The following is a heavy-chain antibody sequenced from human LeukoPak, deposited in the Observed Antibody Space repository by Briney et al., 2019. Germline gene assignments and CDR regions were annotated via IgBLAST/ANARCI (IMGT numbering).Heavy chain of an antibody. V-gene: IGHV3-53*01. J-gene: IGHJ4*02. CDR3: ARGDGYNFFDY. CDR2: FYVGGAT. D-gene: IGHD5-24*01. Sequence: GGSLRLSCAASGFTFSNYELNWVRQAPGKGLEWVSVFYVGGATYYADSVKGRFTISRDNSENTLYLQMKSLRAEDTAVYYCARGDGYNFFDYWGQGTLVTVSS. CDR1: GFTFSNYE.